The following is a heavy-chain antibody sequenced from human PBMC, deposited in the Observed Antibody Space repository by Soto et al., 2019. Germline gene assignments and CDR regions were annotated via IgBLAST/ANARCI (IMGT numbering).Heavy chain of an antibody. Sequence: SETLSLTCAVYGGSFSGYYWSWIRQPPGKGLEWIGEINHSGSTNYNPSLKSRVTISVDTSKNQFSLKLSSVTAADTAVYYCARGLNYGDSLLKASSWFDPWGQGTLVTVSS. J-gene: IGHJ5*02. CDR3: ARGLNYGDSLLKASSWFDP. V-gene: IGHV4-34*01. D-gene: IGHD4-17*01. CDR2: INHSGST. CDR1: GGSFSGYY.